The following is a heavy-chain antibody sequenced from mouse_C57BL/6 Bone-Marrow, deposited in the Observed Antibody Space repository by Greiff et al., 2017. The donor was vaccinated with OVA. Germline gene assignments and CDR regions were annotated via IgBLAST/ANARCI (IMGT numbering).Heavy chain of an antibody. V-gene: IGHV5-2*01. Sequence: EVHLVESGGGLVQPGESLKLSCESNEYAFPSHDMSWVRKTPEKRLELVAAINTDGGSTYYQDTIEGRFILSRDNTKKTLYLQMRSLRSEDTALYYCAIHTIVTTWYAMAYWGQGTSVTVSA. CDR1: EYAFPSHD. CDR2: INTDGGST. J-gene: IGHJ4*01. CDR3: AIHTIVTTWYAMAY. D-gene: IGHD2-5*01.